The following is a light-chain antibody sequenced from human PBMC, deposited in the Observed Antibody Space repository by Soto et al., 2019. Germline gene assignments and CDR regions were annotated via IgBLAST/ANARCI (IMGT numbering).Light chain of an antibody. CDR3: QQYGSSLTWT. CDR2: GAS. V-gene: IGKV3-20*01. CDR1: QFLSSY. Sequence: EVVLTQSPATLSLAPGERATLSCRASQFLSSYLAWYQQKPGQAPRLLIYGASSRATGIPDRFSGSGSGTDFTLTISRLEPEDFAVYYCQQYGSSLTWTFGQGTK. J-gene: IGKJ1*01.